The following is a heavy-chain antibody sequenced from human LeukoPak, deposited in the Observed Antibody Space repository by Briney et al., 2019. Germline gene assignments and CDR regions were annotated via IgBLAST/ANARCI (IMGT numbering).Heavy chain of an antibody. J-gene: IGHJ4*02. CDR3: ARDCQYCSNTNCRCC. CDR1: GGTFSSYA. Sequence: GASVKVSCKASGGTFSSYAISWVRQAPGQGLEWMGGIIPIFGTANYAQKFQGRVTITADESTSTACMELSSLRSEDTAVYYCARDCQYCSNTNCRCCWGQGTLVTVSS. D-gene: IGHD2-2*01. CDR2: IIPIFGTA. V-gene: IGHV1-69*13.